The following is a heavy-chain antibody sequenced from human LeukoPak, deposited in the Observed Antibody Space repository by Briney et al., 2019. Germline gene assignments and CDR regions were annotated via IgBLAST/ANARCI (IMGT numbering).Heavy chain of an antibody. V-gene: IGHV3-30-3*01. D-gene: IGHD3-10*01. CDR2: ISNDGNTK. J-gene: IGHJ4*02. CDR3: ARAMVRGIPFDY. CDR1: GFAFSTYA. Sequence: GGSLRLSCAASGFAFSTYAMHWVRQAPGKGPQWMTVISNDGNTKYYADSVKGRFTISRDNSKSTLYLQINSLSAEDTAVYYCARAMVRGIPFDYWGRGTLVTVSS.